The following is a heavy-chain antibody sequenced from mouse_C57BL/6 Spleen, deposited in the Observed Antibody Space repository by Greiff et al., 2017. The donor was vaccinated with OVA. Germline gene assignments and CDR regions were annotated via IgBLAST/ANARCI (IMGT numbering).Heavy chain of an antibody. D-gene: IGHD2-1*01. J-gene: IGHJ2*01. CDR1: GYTFTSYW. CDR2: IYPGSGST. CDR3: ARERGNGNFDY. Sequence: QVHVKQPGAELVKPGASVKMSCKASGYTFTSYWITWVKQRPGQGLERIGDIYPGSGSTNYNEKFKSKATLTVDTSSSTAYMQLSSLTSEDSAVYYCARERGNGNFDYWGQGTTLTVSS. V-gene: IGHV1-55*01.